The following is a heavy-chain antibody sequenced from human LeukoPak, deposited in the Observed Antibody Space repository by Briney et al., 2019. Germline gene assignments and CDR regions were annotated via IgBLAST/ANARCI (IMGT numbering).Heavy chain of an antibody. V-gene: IGHV1-18*04. CDR1: GYTFTGYY. D-gene: IGHD3/OR15-3a*01. CDR2: ISAYNGNT. J-gene: IGHJ4*02. CDR3: ARAGLRTGSVN. Sequence: ASVKVSCKASGYTFTGYYMHWVRQAPGQGLEWMGWISAYNGNTNYAQKLQGRVTMTTDTSTSTAYMELRSLRSDDTAVYYCARAGLRTGSVNWGQGTLVTVSS.